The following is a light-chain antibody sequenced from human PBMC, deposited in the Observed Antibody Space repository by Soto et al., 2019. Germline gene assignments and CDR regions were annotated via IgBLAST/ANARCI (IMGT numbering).Light chain of an antibody. Sequence: EIVLTQSPATLSLSPGDRAVLSCRASQSVSRSLTWYQHKAGKAPRLLIYDASTRATGIPRRFSGSGYGTDFTLTISSLEPEAFAVYYCQQRSNSFGGGTKVEIK. J-gene: IGKJ4*01. V-gene: IGKV3-11*01. CDR2: DAS. CDR3: QQRSNS. CDR1: QSVSRS.